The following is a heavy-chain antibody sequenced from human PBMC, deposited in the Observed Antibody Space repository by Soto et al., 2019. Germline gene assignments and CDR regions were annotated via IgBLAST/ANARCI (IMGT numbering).Heavy chain of an antibody. CDR3: ARTFSGNSGFDL. V-gene: IGHV4-31*03. Sequence: PSETLSLTCNVSGASISSGGYYWTWIRQHPEKGLVWIGYIHHTGSTFYNPSLQSRLSISVDTSENQFSLRLTSVTAADAAVYFCARTFSGNSGFDLWGQGTLVTVPQ. D-gene: IGHD1-1*01. CDR2: IHHTGST. CDR1: GASISSGGYY. J-gene: IGHJ1*01.